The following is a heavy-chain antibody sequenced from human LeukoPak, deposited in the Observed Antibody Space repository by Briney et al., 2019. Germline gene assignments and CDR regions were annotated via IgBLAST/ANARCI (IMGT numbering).Heavy chain of an antibody. CDR2: ISWNSGSI. Sequence: GGSLRLSCAASGFTFDDYAMHWVRHAPGKGLEWVSGISWNSGSIGYADSVKGRFTISRDNAKNSLYLQMNSLRAEDTALYYCAKDSSYFDSVGAFDIWGQGTMVTVSS. D-gene: IGHD3-9*01. J-gene: IGHJ3*02. CDR1: GFTFDDYA. V-gene: IGHV3-9*01. CDR3: AKDSSYFDSVGAFDI.